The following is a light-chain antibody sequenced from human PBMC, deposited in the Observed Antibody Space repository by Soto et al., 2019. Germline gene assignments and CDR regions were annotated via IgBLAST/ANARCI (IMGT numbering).Light chain of an antibody. V-gene: IGKV1D-8*03. CDR1: QGISSY. CDR2: GAS. CDR3: QQYNNWPPWT. Sequence: VIWMTQSPSLLSASTGDRVTISCRMSQGISSYLAWYQQKPGKAPELLIYGASTRATGIPARFSGSGSGTEFTLTISSLQSEDFAVYYCQQYNNWPPWTFGQGTQVDI. J-gene: IGKJ1*01.